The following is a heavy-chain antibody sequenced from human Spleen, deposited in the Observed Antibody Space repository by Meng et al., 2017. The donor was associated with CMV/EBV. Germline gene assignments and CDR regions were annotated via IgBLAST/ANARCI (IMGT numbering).Heavy chain of an antibody. CDR3: AKPMRDGYTTDWYFDF. Sequence: SGFTFSNYVMPWVRQAPGKGLEWVAAIWYDGSNKYYADSVKGRFTISRDNSKKTLYLQMNSLRAEDTAVYYCAKPMRDGYTTDWYFDFWGRGTLVTVSS. CDR2: IWYDGSNK. J-gene: IGHJ2*01. V-gene: IGHV3-33*06. CDR1: GFTFSNYV. D-gene: IGHD5-24*01.